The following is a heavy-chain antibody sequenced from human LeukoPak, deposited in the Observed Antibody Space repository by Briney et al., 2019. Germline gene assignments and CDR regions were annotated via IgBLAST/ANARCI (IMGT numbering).Heavy chain of an antibody. D-gene: IGHD2-15*01. CDR3: VRGYSFVPSGMDV. CDR1: GFPFSSYA. CDR2: ISDSGGST. V-gene: IGHV3-64D*09. J-gene: IGHJ6*04. Sequence: GGSLRLSCSASGFPFSSYAMHWVRQAPGKGLEYVSAISDSGGSTYYADSVKGRFTISRDNTNNTLYLQMSGLRAEDTAVYFCVRGYSFVPSGMDVWAKGTTV.